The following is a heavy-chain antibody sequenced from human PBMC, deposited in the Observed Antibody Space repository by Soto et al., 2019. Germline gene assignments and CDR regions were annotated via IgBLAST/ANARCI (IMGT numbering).Heavy chain of an antibody. V-gene: IGHV5-51*01. CDR1: GYKFTTYW. Sequence: GESLKISCKGSGYKFTTYWIGWVRQMTGKGLEWMGIIYPGDSDTRYSPSFQGQVTISADKSITTAYLQWSSLKASDTAMYYCARHQEAATATTWDAFDFWGQGTMVTVSS. D-gene: IGHD6-13*01. CDR2: IYPGDSDT. CDR3: ARHQEAATATTWDAFDF. J-gene: IGHJ3*01.